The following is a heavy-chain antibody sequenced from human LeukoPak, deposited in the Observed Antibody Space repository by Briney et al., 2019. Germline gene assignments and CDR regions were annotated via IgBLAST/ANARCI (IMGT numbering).Heavy chain of an antibody. CDR3: ARDVATTVTTGFVY. D-gene: IGHD4-17*01. CDR1: GFIFSDHY. Sequence: GGSLRLSCAASGFIFSDHYMYWVRQAPGKGLEWVSSISSSSSYIYYADSVKGRFTISRDNAKNSLYLQMNSLRAEDTAVYYCARDVATTVTTGFVYWGQGTLVTVSS. J-gene: IGHJ4*02. CDR2: ISSSSSYI. V-gene: IGHV3-21*01.